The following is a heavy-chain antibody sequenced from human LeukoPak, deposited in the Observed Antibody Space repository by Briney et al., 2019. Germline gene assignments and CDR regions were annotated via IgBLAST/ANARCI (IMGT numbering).Heavy chain of an antibody. CDR2: IYYSGST. CDR3: ARDAGGPYCSSTSCPNWFDP. Sequence: PSETLSLTCTVSGGSISSGGYYWSWIRQHPGKGLEWIGYIYYSGSTYYNPSLESRVTISVDTSKNQFSLKLSSVTAAGTAVYYCARDAGGPYCSSTSCPNWFDPWGQGTLVTVSS. J-gene: IGHJ5*02. CDR1: GGSISSGGYY. D-gene: IGHD2-2*01. V-gene: IGHV4-31*03.